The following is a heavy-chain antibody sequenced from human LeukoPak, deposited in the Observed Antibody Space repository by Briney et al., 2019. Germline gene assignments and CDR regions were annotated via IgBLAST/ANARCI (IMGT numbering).Heavy chain of an antibody. CDR3: ARVGRDCRDTRCTWSDWLDP. J-gene: IGHJ5*02. V-gene: IGHV1-18*01. CDR1: GYTFTTFG. Sequence: ASVKVSCKASGYTFTTFGISWVRQAPGQGLEWMGWISGYNDNPHHAQNFQDRVTMTTDTSSSTAYMELRSLGSDDTAVYYCARVGRDCRDTRCTWSDWLDPWGQGTLVTVSS. D-gene: IGHD2-2*01. CDR2: ISGYNDNP.